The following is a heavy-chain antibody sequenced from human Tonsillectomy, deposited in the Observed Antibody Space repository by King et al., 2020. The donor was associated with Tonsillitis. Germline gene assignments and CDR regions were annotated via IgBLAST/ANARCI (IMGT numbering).Heavy chain of an antibody. Sequence: QLQESGSGLVKPSQTLSLTCSVSGGSISNGGYSWSWIRQPPGKGLEWIGYINHSGSTYYNPSLKNRVTISLDRSKNQFSLNLSSVTAADTAVYYCARGGGYDSSRYSGDTGYFDYWGQGTLVTVSS. CDR1: GGSISNGGYS. CDR2: INHSGST. D-gene: IGHD3-22*01. V-gene: IGHV4-30-2*01. CDR3: ARGGGYDSSRYSGDTGYFDY. J-gene: IGHJ4*02.